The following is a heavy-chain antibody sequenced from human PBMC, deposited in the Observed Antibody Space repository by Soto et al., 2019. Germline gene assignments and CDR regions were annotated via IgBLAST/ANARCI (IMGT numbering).Heavy chain of an antibody. CDR1: GFTFNTYG. V-gene: IGHV3-13*01. D-gene: IGHD3-10*01. CDR3: AREGRGFAGGLDV. CDR2: IGSDGDT. J-gene: IGHJ6*02. Sequence: PGGSLRLSCAASGFTFNTYGMRWVRQVTGKGLEWVSLIGSDGDTYYSDSVKGRFAISRENAKNSLYLQMNSLRAGDTAVYYCAREGRGFAGGLDVWGQGTTVTVSS.